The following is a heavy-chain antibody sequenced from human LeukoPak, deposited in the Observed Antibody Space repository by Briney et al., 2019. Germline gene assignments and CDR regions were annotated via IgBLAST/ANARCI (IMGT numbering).Heavy chain of an antibody. CDR3: ARDHDGDSEYFDY. V-gene: IGHV3-74*01. Sequence: GGSLRLSCAAAGFTFSRYWMHWVRQAPGKGLGWVSRINSDVSSTSYPDSVKGRFTISRDNAKNTLYLEMNSLRVEDTAVYYCARDHDGDSEYFDYWGQGTLVTVSS. CDR2: INSDVSST. CDR1: GFTFSRYW. D-gene: IGHD4-17*01. J-gene: IGHJ4*02.